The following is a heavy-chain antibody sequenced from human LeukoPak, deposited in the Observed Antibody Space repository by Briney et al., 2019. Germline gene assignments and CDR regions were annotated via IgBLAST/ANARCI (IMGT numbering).Heavy chain of an antibody. D-gene: IGHD2-21*01. Sequence: PGRSLRLSCAASGFTFSSYAMHWVRQAPGKGLEWVAVISYDGSNKYYADSVKGRFTISRDNSKNTLYLQMNSLRAEDTAVYYCARALWQAFDYWGQGTLVTVSS. CDR1: GFTFSSYA. J-gene: IGHJ4*02. V-gene: IGHV3-30*04. CDR2: ISYDGSNK. CDR3: ARALWQAFDY.